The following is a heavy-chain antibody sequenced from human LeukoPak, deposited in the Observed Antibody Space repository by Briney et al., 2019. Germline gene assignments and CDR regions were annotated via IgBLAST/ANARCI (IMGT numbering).Heavy chain of an antibody. CDR2: ISGSGGST. CDR3: AKDSDGSSSWEFVEYFQH. J-gene: IGHJ1*01. Sequence: GGSLRLSCAASGFTFSSYAMSWVRQAPGKGLEWVSVISGSGGSTYYADSVKGRFTISRDNSKNTLYLQMNSLRAEDTAVYYCAKDSDGSSSWEFVEYFQHWGQGTLVTVSS. D-gene: IGHD6-13*01. CDR1: GFTFSSYA. V-gene: IGHV3-23*01.